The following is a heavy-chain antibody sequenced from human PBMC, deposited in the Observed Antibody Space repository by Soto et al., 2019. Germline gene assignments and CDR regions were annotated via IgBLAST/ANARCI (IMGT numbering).Heavy chain of an antibody. Sequence: PGGSLRLSCAASGFTFSNAWMSWVRQAPGKGLEWVGRIKTKTDGGTTDYAAPVKGRFTISRDDSKNTLYLQMNSLKTEDTAVYYCTTGVTSRGMDVWGQGTTVTVSS. CDR2: IKTKTDGGTT. CDR3: TTGVTSRGMDV. CDR1: GFTFSNAW. V-gene: IGHV3-15*01. D-gene: IGHD2-21*02. J-gene: IGHJ6*02.